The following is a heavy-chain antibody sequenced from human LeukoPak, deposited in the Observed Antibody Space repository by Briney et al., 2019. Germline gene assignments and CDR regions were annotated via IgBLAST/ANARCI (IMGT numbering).Heavy chain of an antibody. V-gene: IGHV3-49*04. J-gene: IGHJ4*02. Sequence: PGRSLRLSCTTSGFSFGDYAMSWVRQAPGKGLEWVALIRSKSYGGTREYAASVKGRFTISRDDSESVAYLQMNSLQTEDTAVYYCSRSDTVPGAKYYFDSWGQGTLVTVSS. CDR1: GFSFGDYA. CDR3: SRSDTVPGAKYYFDS. CDR2: IRSKSYGGTR. D-gene: IGHD5-18*01.